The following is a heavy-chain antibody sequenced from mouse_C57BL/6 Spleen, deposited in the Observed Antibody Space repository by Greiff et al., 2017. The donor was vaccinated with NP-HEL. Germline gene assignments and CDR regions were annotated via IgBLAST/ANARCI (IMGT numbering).Heavy chain of an antibody. V-gene: IGHV1-18*01. CDR3: AREGYYGTKFAY. CDR2: INPNNGGT. J-gene: IGHJ3*01. Sequence: VQLQQSGPELVKPGASVKIPCKASGYTFTDYNMDWAKQSHGKSLEWIGDINPNNGGTIYNQKFKGKATLTVDKSSSTAYMELRSLTSEDTAVYYCAREGYYGTKFAYWGQGTLVTVSA. CDR1: GYTFTDYN. D-gene: IGHD1-1*01.